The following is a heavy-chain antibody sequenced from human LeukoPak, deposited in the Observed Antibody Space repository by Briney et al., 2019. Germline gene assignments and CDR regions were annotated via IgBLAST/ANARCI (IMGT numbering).Heavy chain of an antibody. CDR3: ARDQTMTYYYGMDV. Sequence: ASVKVSCKASGCTFTSYGISWVRQAPGQGLEWMGWISAYNGNTNYAQKLQGRVTMTTDTSTSTAYMELRSLRSDDTAVYYCARDQTMTYYYGMDVWGQGTTVTVSS. CDR1: GCTFTSYG. D-gene: IGHD3-22*01. V-gene: IGHV1-18*01. J-gene: IGHJ6*02. CDR2: ISAYNGNT.